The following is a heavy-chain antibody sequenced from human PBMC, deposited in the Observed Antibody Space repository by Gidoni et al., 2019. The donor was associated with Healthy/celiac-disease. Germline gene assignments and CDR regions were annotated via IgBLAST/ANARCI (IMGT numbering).Heavy chain of an antibody. CDR1: GYTFTSYA. Sequence: QVQLVQSGAEVKKPGTSVKVSCKASGYTFTSYAMHWVRQAPGQRLEWLGWINAGNGNTKYSQKFQSRVTITRDTSASTAYMELSSLRSEDTAVYYCARVGTEPIYEMATIDTYFDYWGQVTLVTVSS. CDR3: ARVGTEPIYEMATIDTYFDY. D-gene: IGHD5-12*01. J-gene: IGHJ4*02. V-gene: IGHV1-3*01. CDR2: INAGNGNT.